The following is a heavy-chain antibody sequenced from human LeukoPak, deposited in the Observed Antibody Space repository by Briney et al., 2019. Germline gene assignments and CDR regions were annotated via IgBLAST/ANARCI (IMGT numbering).Heavy chain of an antibody. V-gene: IGHV4-59*12. J-gene: IGHJ4*02. CDR3: AAVVPAARGGMDY. CDR2: IYYSGST. Sequence: SETLSLTCTVSGVSISSYYWSWIRQPPGKGLEWIGYIYYSGSTNYNPSLKSRVTISVDTSKNQFSLKLSSVTAADTAVYYCAAVVPAARGGMDYWGQGTLVTVSS. CDR1: GVSISSYY. D-gene: IGHD2-2*01.